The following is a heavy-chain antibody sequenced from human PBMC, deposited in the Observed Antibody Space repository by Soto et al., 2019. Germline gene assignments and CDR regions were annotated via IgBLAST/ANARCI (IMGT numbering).Heavy chain of an antibody. CDR2: ISGSGGST. Sequence: GGSLRLSCAASGFTFSSYAMSWVRQAPGKGLEWVSAISGSGGSTYYADSVKGRFTISRDNSKNTLYLQMNSLKAEDMDVYDCAKDGTTVTTYFDYWGQGTLVTVSS. CDR1: GFTFSSYA. J-gene: IGHJ4*02. CDR3: AKDGTTVTTYFDY. V-gene: IGHV3-23*01. D-gene: IGHD4-17*01.